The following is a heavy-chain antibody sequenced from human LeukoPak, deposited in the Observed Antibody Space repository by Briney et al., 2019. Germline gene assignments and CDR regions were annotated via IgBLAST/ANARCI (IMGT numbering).Heavy chain of an antibody. CDR2: MNPNSGNT. Sequence: ASVKVSCKASGYTFTSYDINWVRQATGQGLEWMGWMNPNSGNTGYAQKFQGRVTITADKSTSTAYMELSSLRSEDTAVYYCARDPDYYEADRYFDYWGQGTLVTVSS. D-gene: IGHD3-22*01. CDR1: GYTFTSYD. V-gene: IGHV1-8*01. J-gene: IGHJ4*02. CDR3: ARDPDYYEADRYFDY.